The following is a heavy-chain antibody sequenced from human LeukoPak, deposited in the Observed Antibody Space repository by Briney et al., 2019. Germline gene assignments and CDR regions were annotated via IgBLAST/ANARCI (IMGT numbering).Heavy chain of an antibody. CDR3: ARAATTDYYDSSGYANY. Sequence: ASVKVSCKASGYTFTSYGISWVRQAPGQGLAWMGWISAYNGNTNYAQKLQGRVTMTTDTSTSTAYMELRSLRSDDTAVYSCARAATTDYYDSSGYANYWGQGTLVTVSS. D-gene: IGHD3-22*01. CDR1: GYTFTSYG. J-gene: IGHJ4*02. V-gene: IGHV1-18*01. CDR2: ISAYNGNT.